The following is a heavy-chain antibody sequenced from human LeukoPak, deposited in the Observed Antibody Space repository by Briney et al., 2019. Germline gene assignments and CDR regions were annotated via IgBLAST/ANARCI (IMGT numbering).Heavy chain of an antibody. J-gene: IGHJ3*02. CDR1: GFTFSSYS. CDR3: AGGRMRLRYFDWLQQGRYGAFDI. D-gene: IGHD3-9*01. V-gene: IGHV3-48*04. Sequence: GGSLRLSCAASGFTFSSYSMNWVRQAPGKGLEWVSSISSSSSTIYYADSVKGRFTISRDNAKNSLYLQMNSLRAEDTAVYYCAGGRMRLRYFDWLQQGRYGAFDIWGQGTMVTVSS. CDR2: ISSSSSTI.